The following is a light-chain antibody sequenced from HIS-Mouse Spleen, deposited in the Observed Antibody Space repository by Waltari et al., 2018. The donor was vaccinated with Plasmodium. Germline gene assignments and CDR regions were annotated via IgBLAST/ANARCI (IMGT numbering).Light chain of an antibody. V-gene: IGKV3-15*01. CDR3: QQYNNWSFT. CDR2: GAS. J-gene: IGKJ3*01. CDR1: QSVSSN. Sequence: EIVMTQSPATLSVSPGERATLSCRARQSVSSNLAWYQQKPGQAPRLLIYGASTRATGIPARFSGSGSGTEFTLTISSLQSEDFAVYYCQQYNNWSFTLGPGTKVDIK.